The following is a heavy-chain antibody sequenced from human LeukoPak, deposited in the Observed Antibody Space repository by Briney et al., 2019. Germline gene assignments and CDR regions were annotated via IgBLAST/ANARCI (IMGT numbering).Heavy chain of an antibody. J-gene: IGHJ4*02. CDR1: GFTFTDYY. D-gene: IGHD5-18*01. CDR3: ARGDVQLWLIDY. V-gene: IGHV3-11*04. Sequence: GGSLRLSCAASGFTFTDYYMTWIRQAPGKGLEWVSYISNSGSTIYYADSVKGRFTISRDNAKNSLYLQMNSLRAEDTAVYYCARGDVQLWLIDYWGQGTLVTVSS. CDR2: ISNSGSTI.